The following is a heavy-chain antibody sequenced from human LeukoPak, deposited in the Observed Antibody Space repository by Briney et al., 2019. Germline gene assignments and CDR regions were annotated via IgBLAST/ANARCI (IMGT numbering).Heavy chain of an antibody. V-gene: IGHV1-18*01. CDR3: ARDPFSIAAAGTIEYFQH. CDR1: GYTFTSYG. CDR2: ISAYNGNT. D-gene: IGHD6-13*01. Sequence: ASVKVSCKASGYTFTSYGISWVRQAPGQGLEWMGCISAYNGNTNYAQKLQGRVTMTTDTSTSTAYMELRSLRSDDTAVYYCARDPFSIAAAGTIEYFQHWGQGTLVTVSS. J-gene: IGHJ1*01.